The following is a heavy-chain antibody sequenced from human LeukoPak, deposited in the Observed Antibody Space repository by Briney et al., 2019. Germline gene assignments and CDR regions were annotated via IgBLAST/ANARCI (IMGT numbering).Heavy chain of an antibody. Sequence: SETLSLTCAVSGASISGSGYYWGWIRQPPGKGLGGIGSIYYSGSTYYNPSLKSGVTISVDTSKNQFSLKLSSVTAADTAVYYCARDLVVRHDPKSYWGQGTLVTVSS. CDR3: ARDLVVRHDPKSY. CDR1: GASISGSGYY. J-gene: IGHJ4*02. D-gene: IGHD2-15*01. V-gene: IGHV4-39*07. CDR2: IYYSGST.